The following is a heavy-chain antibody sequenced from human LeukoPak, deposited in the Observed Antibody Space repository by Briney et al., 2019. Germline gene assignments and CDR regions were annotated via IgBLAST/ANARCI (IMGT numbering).Heavy chain of an antibody. Sequence: PGESLRLSCVVSGFTFTKYVMRWVRQAPARGVEWVSGISDSGGSTYYAASVKGRFPISRDNSKNTLYLQMNSLRAEDTAVYYCAKDTRVIVVGDAFDIWGQGTMVIVSS. V-gene: IGHV3-23*01. CDR1: GFTFTKYV. D-gene: IGHD3-22*01. CDR2: ISDSGGST. CDR3: AKDTRVIVVGDAFDI. J-gene: IGHJ3*02.